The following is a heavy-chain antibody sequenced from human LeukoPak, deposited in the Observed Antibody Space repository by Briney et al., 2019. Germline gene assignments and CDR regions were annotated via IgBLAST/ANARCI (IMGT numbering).Heavy chain of an antibody. CDR3: ERDQYGDYTDAFDI. D-gene: IGHD4-17*01. CDR2: ISSSSSYI. CDR1: GLSFSSNS. J-gene: IGHJ3*02. V-gene: IGHV3-21*01. Sequence: GGSLRLSCAASGLSFSSNSMNWFRQAPGKGGEWVSSISSSSSYIYYADSVKGRFTISRDNAKDSLYLQMNSLRAEDTAVYYCERDQYGDYTDAFDIWGQGTMVTVSS.